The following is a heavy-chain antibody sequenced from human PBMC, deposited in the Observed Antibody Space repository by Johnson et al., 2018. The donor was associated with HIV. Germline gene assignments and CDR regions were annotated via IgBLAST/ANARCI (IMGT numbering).Heavy chain of an antibody. Sequence: QVQLVESGGGVVQPGGSLRLTCKASGFSFSNYAIHWVRQAPGKGLEWVTFIKFDGSHKYSADFVKGRFTISRDTSKKSVFLQMNNLRPEDTAVYYCAKETRDSRSAFDVWGQGTLVTVSS. V-gene: IGHV3-30*02. D-gene: IGHD4-11*01. CDR1: GFSFSNYA. CDR3: AKETRDSRSAFDV. CDR2: IKFDGSHK. J-gene: IGHJ3*01.